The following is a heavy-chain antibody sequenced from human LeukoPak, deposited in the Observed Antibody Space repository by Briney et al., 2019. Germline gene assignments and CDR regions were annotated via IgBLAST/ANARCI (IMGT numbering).Heavy chain of an antibody. CDR1: GYTFTSYD. J-gene: IGHJ5*02. V-gene: IGHV1-8*03. CDR2: MNPNSGNT. CDR3: ARVISSGNWFDP. Sequence: ASVKVSCKASGYTFTSYDINWVRQATGQGLEWMGWMNPNSGNTGYAQKFQGRVTITRNTSISTAYMELSSLRSDDTAVYYCARVISSGNWFDPWGQGTLVTVSS. D-gene: IGHD3-16*02.